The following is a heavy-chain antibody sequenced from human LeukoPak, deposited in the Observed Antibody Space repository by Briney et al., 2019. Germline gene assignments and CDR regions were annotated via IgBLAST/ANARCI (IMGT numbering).Heavy chain of an antibody. J-gene: IGHJ4*02. D-gene: IGHD6-13*01. CDR1: GASINNYY. CDR3: ARTGSWYYYFDY. CDR2: IYYSGST. V-gene: IGHV4-59*01. Sequence: KASETLSLTCTVSGASINNYYWTWIRQPPGKGLEWIGYIYYSGSTNYNPSLKSRVTISVDTSKNQFSLKLNSVTAADTAVYYCARTGSWYYYFDYWGQGTLVTVSS.